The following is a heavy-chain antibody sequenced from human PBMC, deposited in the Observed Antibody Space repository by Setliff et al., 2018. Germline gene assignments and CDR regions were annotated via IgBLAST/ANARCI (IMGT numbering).Heavy chain of an antibody. CDR1: GFTFSRYS. CDR2: ISKSSSYI. Sequence: PGESLRLSCAASGFTFSRYSMTWVRQAPGKGLEWVSSISKSSSYIYYADSVKGRFAVSRDNADNSLYLQMNSLRAEDTAVYYCARDEDYFDTSGYPDNWGQGTLVTVSS. D-gene: IGHD3-22*01. J-gene: IGHJ4*02. CDR3: ARDEDYFDTSGYPDN. V-gene: IGHV3-21*01.